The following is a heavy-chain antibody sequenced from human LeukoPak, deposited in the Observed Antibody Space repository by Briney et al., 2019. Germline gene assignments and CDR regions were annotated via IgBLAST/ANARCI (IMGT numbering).Heavy chain of an antibody. D-gene: IGHD3-10*01. CDR3: ARDNAMVRGVIWFYFDY. J-gene: IGHJ4*02. CDR1: GFTFSSYG. CDR2: IWYDGSNK. V-gene: IGHV3-33*01. Sequence: GGSLRLSCAASGFTFSSYGMHWVRRAPGKGLEWVAVIWYDGSNKYYADSVKGRFTISRDNSKNTLYLQMNSLRAEDTAVYYCARDNAMVRGVIWFYFDYWGQGTLVTVSS.